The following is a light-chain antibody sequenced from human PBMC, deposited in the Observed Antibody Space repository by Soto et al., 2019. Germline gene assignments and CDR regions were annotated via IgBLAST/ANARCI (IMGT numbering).Light chain of an antibody. CDR3: AAWDDSRSGHVV. V-gene: IGLV1-47*01. Sequence: QSVLTQPPSASGTPGQRVTISCSGSSSNIGANSVYWYQQLPGTAPKLLIYRNNHRPSGVPDRFSGSRSGTSASLAISGLRSEDEADYYCAAWDDSRSGHVVFGGGTKLTVL. CDR1: SSNIGANS. CDR2: RNN. J-gene: IGLJ2*01.